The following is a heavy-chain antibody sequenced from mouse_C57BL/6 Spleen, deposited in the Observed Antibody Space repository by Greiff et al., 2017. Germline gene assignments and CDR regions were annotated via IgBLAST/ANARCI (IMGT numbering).Heavy chain of an antibody. CDR3: ARSDAMDY. V-gene: IGHV1-61*01. CDR1: GYTFTSYW. CDR2: IYPSDSET. Sequence: QVQLQQPGAELVRPGSSVKLSCKASGYTFTSYWMDWVKQRPGQGLEWIGNIYPSDSETHYNQKFKDKATLTVDQSSSTAYLQLISLASADSAVYYCARSDAMDYWGQGTSVTVSS. J-gene: IGHJ4*01.